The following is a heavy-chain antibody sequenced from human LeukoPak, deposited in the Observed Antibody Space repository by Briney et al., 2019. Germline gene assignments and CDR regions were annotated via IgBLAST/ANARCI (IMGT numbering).Heavy chain of an antibody. V-gene: IGHV4-59*01. Sequence: SETLSLTCAVYGGSFSGYYWNWIRLPPGKGLGWIGYIYYTGSTNYNPSLQSRVTISGDTSKKQFSLKLTSLTAADTAVYYCARGSYSFDSSSSPLGPLFDSWGQGTLVTVSS. CDR1: GGSFSGYY. J-gene: IGHJ4*02. CDR3: ARGSYSFDSSSSPLGPLFDS. D-gene: IGHD3-22*01. CDR2: IYYTGST.